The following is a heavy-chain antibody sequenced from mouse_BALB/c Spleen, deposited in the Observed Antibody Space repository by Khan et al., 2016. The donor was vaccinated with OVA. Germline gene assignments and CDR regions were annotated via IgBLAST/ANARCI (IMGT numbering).Heavy chain of an antibody. V-gene: IGHV2-9*02. CDR2: IWVGGST. Sequence: QVQLKQSGPGLVAPSQSLSITCTVSGFSLTSYGIHWVRQPPGKGLEWLGIIWVGGSTNYNSALMSRLSISKDNSRSQVFLKMNSLQTDDTAMYFCARNRESDYFDYWGQGTTLTVSS. CDR1: GFSLTSYG. CDR3: ARNRESDYFDY. J-gene: IGHJ2*01.